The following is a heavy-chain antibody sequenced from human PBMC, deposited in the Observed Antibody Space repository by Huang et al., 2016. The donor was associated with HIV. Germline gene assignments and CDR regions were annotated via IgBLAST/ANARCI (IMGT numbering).Heavy chain of an antibody. V-gene: IGHV3-23*01. J-gene: IGHJ4*02. CDR3: AKGSERSLTGPKYQYYFDY. D-gene: IGHD3-3*01. CDR2: ISGSGSST. CDR1: IFTFSPSA. Sequence: EVQLLESGGGLVQPGGSLRLSCAASIFTFSPSAMGWVRQARGKGLEGVSGISGSGSSTYYADSVKGRFTISRDNSRNTLYLQMKSLRVEDTAIYYCAKGSERSLTGPKYQYYFDYWGQGTLVTVSS.